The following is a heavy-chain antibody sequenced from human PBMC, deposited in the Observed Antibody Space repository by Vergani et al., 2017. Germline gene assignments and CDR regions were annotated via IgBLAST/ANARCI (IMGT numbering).Heavy chain of an antibody. D-gene: IGHD5-24*01. CDR2: LYYSGST. CDR1: GGSISSSSYY. J-gene: IGHJ4*02. CDR3: ASAAGRGYFDY. V-gene: IGHV4-39*01. Sequence: QLQLQESGPGLVKPSETLSLTCTVSGGSISSSSYYWGWIRQPPGKGLEWIGSLYYSGSTYYNPSLKSRVTISVDTSKNQFSLKLSSVTAADAAVYYCASAAGRGYFDYWGQGTLVTVSS.